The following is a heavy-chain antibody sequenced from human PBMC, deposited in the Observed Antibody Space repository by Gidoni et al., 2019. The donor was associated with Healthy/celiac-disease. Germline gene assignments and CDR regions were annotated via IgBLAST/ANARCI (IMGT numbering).Heavy chain of an antibody. CDR1: GFTFSSYW. CDR2: IKSDGSST. V-gene: IGHV3-74*01. Sequence: EVQLVESGGGLVQPGGSLRLSCAASGFTFSSYWMHWVRQAPGKGLVWVSRIKSDGSSTSYADSVKGRFTISRDNAKNTLYLQMNSLRAEDTAVYYCARSRASEGSYFYYGMDVWGQGTTVTVSS. J-gene: IGHJ6*02. CDR3: ARSRASEGSYFYYGMDV. D-gene: IGHD3-10*01.